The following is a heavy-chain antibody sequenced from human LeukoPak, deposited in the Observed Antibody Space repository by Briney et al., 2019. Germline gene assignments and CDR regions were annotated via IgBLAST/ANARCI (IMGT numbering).Heavy chain of an antibody. CDR2: VYSNGNT. V-gene: IGHV4-4*07. CDR1: GGSISSYF. D-gene: IGHD3-22*01. CDR3: AGKRTYYYDSSGRADAFDI. Sequence: SETLSLTCTVSGGSISSYFWTWIRQPAGKGLEWIGRVYSNGNTNYNPSLKSRVTMSVDPSKNQFSLKLSSVTAADTAVYYCAGKRTYYYDSSGRADAFDIWGQRTMVTVSS. J-gene: IGHJ3*02.